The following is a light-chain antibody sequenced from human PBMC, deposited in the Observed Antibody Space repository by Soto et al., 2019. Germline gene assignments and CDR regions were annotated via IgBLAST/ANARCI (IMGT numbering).Light chain of an antibody. V-gene: IGKV3-15*01. CDR3: QQYNDWPPT. J-gene: IGKJ1*01. Sequence: ELVLTQSPGTLSLSPGARATLSCRASQSFSSNFLAWYQQRPGQAPRLLIYGASTRATGIPARFSGSGSGTELTISIGSLQSEDCEVYYCQQYNDWPPTFGQGTKVDIK. CDR2: GAS. CDR1: QSFSSN.